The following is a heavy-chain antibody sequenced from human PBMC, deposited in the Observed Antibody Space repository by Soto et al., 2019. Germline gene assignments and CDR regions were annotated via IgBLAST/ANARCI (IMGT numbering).Heavy chain of an antibody. D-gene: IGHD1-7*01. J-gene: IGHJ4*02. CDR1: GFTFSSYG. CDR3: AKDRRAGGNYGFSDF. CDR2: SSATGAGT. Sequence: EVQLLESGGGLVQPGGSLRLSCAASGFTFSSYGMTWVRQAPGKGLEWVSFSSATGAGTYYADSVKGRFTISRDNSKNTLYLQMTSLRADDTAVYYCAKDRRAGGNYGFSDFWGQGALVIVSS. V-gene: IGHV3-23*01.